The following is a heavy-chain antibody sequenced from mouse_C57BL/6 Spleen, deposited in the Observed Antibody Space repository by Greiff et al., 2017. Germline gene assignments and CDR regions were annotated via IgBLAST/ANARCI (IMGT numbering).Heavy chain of an antibody. CDR1: GFTFNTYA. CDR2: IRSKSSNYAT. D-gene: IGHD1-1*01. Sequence: EVQVVESGGGLVQPKGSLKLSCAASGFTFNTYAMHWVRQAPGKGLEWVVRIRSKSSNYATYYADSVKDRFTISRDDSQSMLYLQMNNLKTEDTAMYYCVRDHYYGSSFDVWGTGTTVTVSS. CDR3: VRDHYYGSSFDV. J-gene: IGHJ1*03. V-gene: IGHV10-3*01.